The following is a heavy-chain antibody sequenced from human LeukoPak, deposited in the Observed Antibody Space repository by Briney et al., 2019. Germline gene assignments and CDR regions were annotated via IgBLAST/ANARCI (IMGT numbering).Heavy chain of an antibody. CDR1: GGSISSYY. Sequence: SETLSLTCTVSGGSISSYYWSWIRQPPGKGLEWIGYTYYSGSTNYNPSLKSRVTISVDTSKNQFSLKLSSVTAADTAVYYCARGYAMVRGDDYYGMDVWGQGTTVTVSS. CDR3: ARGYAMVRGDDYYGMDV. J-gene: IGHJ6*02. D-gene: IGHD3-10*01. CDR2: TYYSGST. V-gene: IGHV4-59*01.